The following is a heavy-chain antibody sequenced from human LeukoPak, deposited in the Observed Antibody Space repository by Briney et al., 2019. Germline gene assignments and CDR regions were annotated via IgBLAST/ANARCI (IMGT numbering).Heavy chain of an antibody. CDR1: RCSISGYS. V-gene: IGHV3-48*02. J-gene: IGHJ4*02. D-gene: IGHD6-13*01. CDR2: ISSSGTTM. Sequence: GSLRLSCAVSRCSISGYSMNWVRQAPGKGLEWVSYISSSGTTMHYADSVKGRFTISRDNAKNSLYLQMNSLRDEDTAVYYCVRSRQGSYFDYWDQGTLVTVSS. CDR3: VRSRQGSYFDY.